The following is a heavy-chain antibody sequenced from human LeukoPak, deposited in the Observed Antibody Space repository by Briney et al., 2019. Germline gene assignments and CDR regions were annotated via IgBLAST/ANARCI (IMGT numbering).Heavy chain of an antibody. CDR2: INHSGSI. Sequence: PSETLSLTCAVYGGSFSGHYWSWIRQPPGKGLEWIGEINHSGSINYNPSLKSRVTISVDTSKNEFSLKLSSVTAADTAVYYCVRWTAGTTEDSWGQGTLVTVSS. D-gene: IGHD1-1*01. V-gene: IGHV4-34*01. CDR1: GGSFSGHY. J-gene: IGHJ4*02. CDR3: VRWTAGTTEDS.